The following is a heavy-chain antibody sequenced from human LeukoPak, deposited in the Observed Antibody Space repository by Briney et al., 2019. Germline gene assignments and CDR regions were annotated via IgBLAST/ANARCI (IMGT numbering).Heavy chain of an antibody. CDR3: ARRRRWYGVDY. CDR2: INHSGST. J-gene: IGHJ4*02. Sequence: SETLSLTCAVYGGSFSGYYWSWIRQPPGKGLEWIGEINHSGSTNYNPSLKSRVTISVDTSKNQFPLKLSSVTAADTAAYYCARRRRWYGVDYWGQGALVTVSS. CDR1: GGSFSGYY. D-gene: IGHD6-13*01. V-gene: IGHV4-34*01.